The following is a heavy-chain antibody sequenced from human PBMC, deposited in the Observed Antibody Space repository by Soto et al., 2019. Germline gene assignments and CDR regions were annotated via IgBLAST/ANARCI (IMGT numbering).Heavy chain of an antibody. CDR1: GFTFSSYA. J-gene: IGHJ6*02. CDR3: ARSAAGPHYYYYGMEV. V-gene: IGHV3-30-3*01. CDR2: ISYDGSNK. D-gene: IGHD6-13*01. Sequence: GGSLRLSCAASGFTFSSYAMHWVRQAPGKGLEWVAVISYDGSNKYYADSVKGRFTISRDNSKNTLYLQMNSLRAEDTAVYYCARSAAGPHYYYYGMEVWGQGTTVTVSS.